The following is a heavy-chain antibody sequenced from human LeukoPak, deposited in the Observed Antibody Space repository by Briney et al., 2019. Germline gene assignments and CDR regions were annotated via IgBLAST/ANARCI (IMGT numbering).Heavy chain of an antibody. CDR1: GFTFSSYA. CDR2: ISGSGGST. V-gene: IGHV3-23*01. Sequence: AGGSLRLSCAASGFTFSSYAMSWVRQAPGKGLEWVSAISGSGGSTYYADSVKGRFTISRDNSKNTLYLQMNSLRAEDTAVYYCAKDPSPNSSSGNHYVYRGQGNLVSVSS. CDR3: AKDPSPNSSSGNHYVY. J-gene: IGHJ4*02. D-gene: IGHD6-13*01.